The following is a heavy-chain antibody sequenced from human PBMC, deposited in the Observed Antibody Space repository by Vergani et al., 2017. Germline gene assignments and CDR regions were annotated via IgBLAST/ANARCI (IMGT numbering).Heavy chain of an antibody. CDR2: ISWNSGSI. CDR3: ANAGPWSSCWGSQGYYYYYMDV. D-gene: IGHD6-13*01. CDR1: GVTFDDYA. Sequence: EVQLVESGGGLVQPGRSLRLSCAASGVTFDDYAMPWVRQAPGKGLEWVSGISWNSGSIGYADSVKGRFTIPRDNAKNSLYLQMNSLRAEDTAVYYFANAGPWSSCWGSQGYYYYYMDVWDKGTTVTVSS. J-gene: IGHJ6*03. V-gene: IGHV3-9*01.